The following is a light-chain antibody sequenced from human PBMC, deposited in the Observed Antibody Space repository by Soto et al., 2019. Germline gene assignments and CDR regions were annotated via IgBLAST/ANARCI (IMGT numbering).Light chain of an antibody. CDR1: SSNIGSDF. Sequence: QSVLTQPRSASATPGQRVTISCSGSSSNIGSDFVFWYQQLPGTAPKLLIYRNNQRPSGVPDRFSGSKSGTSASLAISGLRSEDEADYYCAAWDHSLSGWMIGGGTKVTVL. J-gene: IGLJ3*02. V-gene: IGLV1-47*01. CDR3: AAWDHSLSGWM. CDR2: RNN.